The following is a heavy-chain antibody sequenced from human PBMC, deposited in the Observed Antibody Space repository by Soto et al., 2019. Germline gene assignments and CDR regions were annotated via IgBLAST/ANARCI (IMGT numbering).Heavy chain of an antibody. CDR1: GYTFTGYY. CDR3: ATESSSSDSYYYYGMDV. CDR2: INPNSGGT. D-gene: IGHD6-6*01. Sequence: ASVKVSCKASGYTFTGYYMHWVRQAPGQGLEWMGWINPNSGGTNYAQKFQGWVTMTRDTFISTAYMELSRLRSGDTAVYYCATESSSSDSYYYYGMDVWGQGTTVTVSS. V-gene: IGHV1-2*04. J-gene: IGHJ6*02.